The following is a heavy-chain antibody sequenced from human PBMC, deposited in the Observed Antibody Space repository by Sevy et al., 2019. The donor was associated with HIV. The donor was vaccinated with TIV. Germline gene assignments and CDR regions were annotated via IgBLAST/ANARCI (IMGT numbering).Heavy chain of an antibody. V-gene: IGHV3-49*04. CDR1: GFTFGDYT. D-gene: IGHD1-26*01. CDR3: TRVEGATDWGMDV. CDR2: IRSKAYGGTT. J-gene: IGHJ6*02. Sequence: GGSLRRSCTASGFTFGDYTMSWVRQAPGKGLEWVSFIRSKAYGGTTQYAASVKGRFTISRDDSKSIAYLQMNSLRTEDTAVYYCTRVEGATDWGMDVWGQGTTVTVSS.